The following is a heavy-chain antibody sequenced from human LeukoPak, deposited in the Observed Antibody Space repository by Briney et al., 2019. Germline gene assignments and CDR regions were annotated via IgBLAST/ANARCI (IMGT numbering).Heavy chain of an antibody. D-gene: IGHD6-19*01. Sequence: SGTLSLTCTVSGGSISSYYWSWIRQPAGTALEWIGRIYTSGTITYNPSLKSRVTMSVDTSKNQFSLKLSSVTAADTAVYYCARGGWYSSGWSSYYFDYWGQGTLVTVSS. V-gene: IGHV4-4*07. CDR2: IYTSGTI. CDR3: ARGGWYSSGWSSYYFDY. CDR1: GGSISSYY. J-gene: IGHJ4*02.